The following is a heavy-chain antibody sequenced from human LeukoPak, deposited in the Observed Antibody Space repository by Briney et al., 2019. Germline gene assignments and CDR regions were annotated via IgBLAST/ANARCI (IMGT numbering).Heavy chain of an antibody. J-gene: IGHJ3*02. CDR1: GGSISSSSYY. CDR2: IYYSGST. CDR3: ARQDDAFDI. Sequence: PSETLSLTCTVSGGSISSSSYYWGWIRQPPGKGLEWIGSIYYSGSTNYNPSLKSRVTLSVDTSKNQFSLKLSSVTAADTAVYYCARQDDAFDIWGQGTMVTVSS. V-gene: IGHV4-39*01.